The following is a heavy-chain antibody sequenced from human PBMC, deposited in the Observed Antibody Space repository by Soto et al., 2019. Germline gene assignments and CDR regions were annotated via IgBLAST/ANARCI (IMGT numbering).Heavy chain of an antibody. V-gene: IGHV3-23*01. J-gene: IGHJ3*02. CDR1: GFTFSNYA. CDR3: AKDGGIDLVISKLLFEI. Sequence: EVRLLESGGGFVQPGGSLRLSCAASGFTFSNYAMSWVRQTPGRVLEWVSTISDSGVSTYYADSVKGRFAISRDNSMNPLFLQMNNLRAEDTAVYYCAKDGGIDLVISKLLFEIWGHGTMVTVSS. CDR2: ISDSGVST. D-gene: IGHD3-22*01.